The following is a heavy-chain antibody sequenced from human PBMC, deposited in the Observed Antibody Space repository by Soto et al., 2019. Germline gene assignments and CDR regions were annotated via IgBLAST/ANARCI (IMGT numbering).Heavy chain of an antibody. CDR1: GGSFSGYY. CDR3: ARGSSSSWFDP. J-gene: IGHJ5*02. Sequence: SETLSLTCAVYGGSFSGYYWSWIRQPPGKGLEWIGEINHSGSTNYNPSLKSRVTISVDMSKNQFSLKLSSVTAADTAVYYCARGSSSSWFDPWGQGTLVTVSA. CDR2: INHSGST. V-gene: IGHV4-34*01. D-gene: IGHD6-6*01.